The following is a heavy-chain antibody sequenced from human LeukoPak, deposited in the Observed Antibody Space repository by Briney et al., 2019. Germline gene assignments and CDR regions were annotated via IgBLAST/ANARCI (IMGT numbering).Heavy chain of an antibody. D-gene: IGHD2-21*02. CDR2: INRGGSVK. J-gene: IGHJ5*02. CDR3: ARPRTSAYCGGDCYSWWFDP. Sequence: GGSLRLSCAVSGFTFSDYWVTWVRQTPGKGLEFVANINRGGSVKYYVDSVKGRFTISRDNAKNSLYLQMNSLRAEDTAVYYCARPRTSAYCGGDCYSWWFDPWGQGTLVTVSS. CDR1: GFTFSDYW. V-gene: IGHV3-7*01.